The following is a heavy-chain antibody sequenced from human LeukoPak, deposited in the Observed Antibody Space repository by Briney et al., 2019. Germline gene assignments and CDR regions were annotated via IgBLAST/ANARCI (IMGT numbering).Heavy chain of an antibody. D-gene: IGHD3-3*01. J-gene: IGHJ6*02. Sequence: GRSLRLSCAASDFTVSNNYMNWVRQAPGKGLEWVSVIYSGGSTYYADSVKGRFTISRDNSKNTVFLQMSSLRAEDTAVYYCAREPWSANYYYGMDVWGQGTTVIVS. V-gene: IGHV3-53*01. CDR3: AREPWSANYYYGMDV. CDR2: IYSGGST. CDR1: DFTVSNNY.